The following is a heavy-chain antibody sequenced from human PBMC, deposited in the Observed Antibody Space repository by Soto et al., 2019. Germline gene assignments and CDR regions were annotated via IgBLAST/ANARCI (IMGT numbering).Heavy chain of an antibody. CDR2: INSDGSST. D-gene: IGHD5-12*01. CDR3: ASQQPDTVYGYSL. V-gene: IGHV3-74*01. Sequence: EVQLVESGGGLVQPGGSLRLSCAASGFTFSSYWMHWVRQAPGKGLVWVSRINSDGSSTSYADSVKGRFTISRDNAKNTLYLQMNSLRAEDTAVYYCASQQPDTVYGYSLWGQGTLVTVSS. CDR1: GFTFSSYW. J-gene: IGHJ4*02.